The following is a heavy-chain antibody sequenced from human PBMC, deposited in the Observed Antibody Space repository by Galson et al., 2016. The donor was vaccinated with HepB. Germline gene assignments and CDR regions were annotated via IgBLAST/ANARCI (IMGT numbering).Heavy chain of an antibody. CDR3: ARGAAAMVYAGHLDN. V-gene: IGHV3-30*04. CDR2: ISHDGKNK. Sequence: SLRLSCAASGFSFENYAFHWVRQAPGKGLDWVAVISHDGKNKYYAAAVEGRFTISRDDSENTVFLQMNSLRHEDTALYYCARGAAAMVYAGHLDNWGQGTLVTVSS. J-gene: IGHJ4*02. CDR1: GFSFENYA. D-gene: IGHD2-8*01.